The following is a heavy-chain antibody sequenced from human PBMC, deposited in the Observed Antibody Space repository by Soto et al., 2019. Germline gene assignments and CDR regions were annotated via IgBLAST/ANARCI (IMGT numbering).Heavy chain of an antibody. J-gene: IGHJ1*01. V-gene: IGHV4-59*01. D-gene: IGHD6-19*01. CDR3: ARGYSSGSFQH. CDR2: IYYSGST. Sequence: SETLSLTCTVSGGSISSYYWSWIRQPPGRGLEWIGYIYYSGSTNYNPSLKSRVTISVDTSKNQFSLKLSSVTAADTAVYYCARGYSSGSFQHWGQGTLVTVSS. CDR1: GGSISSYY.